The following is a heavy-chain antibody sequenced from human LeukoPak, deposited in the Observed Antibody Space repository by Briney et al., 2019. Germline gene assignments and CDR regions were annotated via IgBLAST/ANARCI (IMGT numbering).Heavy chain of an antibody. Sequence: ASVKVSCKASGGTFSSYAISWVRQAPGQGLEWMGGIIPIFGTANYAQKFQGRVTITADTSTSTAYMELRSLRSDDTAVYYCARAYYYRAFDIWGQGTMVTVSS. CDR1: GGTFSSYA. D-gene: IGHD3-10*01. J-gene: IGHJ3*02. CDR3: ARAYYYRAFDI. V-gene: IGHV1-69*06. CDR2: IIPIFGTA.